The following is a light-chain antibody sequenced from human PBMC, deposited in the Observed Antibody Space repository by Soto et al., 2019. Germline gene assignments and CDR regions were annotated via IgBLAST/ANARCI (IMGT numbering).Light chain of an antibody. J-gene: IGKJ1*01. CDR2: AAS. V-gene: IGKV1-39*01. CDR3: QQSYSTPRNGT. CDR1: QNISNY. Sequence: DIQMTQSPSSLSASVGDRVTITCRASQNISNYLNWYQQKPGKAPKVLIYAASSLQSGVPSRFSGSGSGTDFTLTISSLQPEDFATYYCQQSYSTPRNGTFGQGTKV.